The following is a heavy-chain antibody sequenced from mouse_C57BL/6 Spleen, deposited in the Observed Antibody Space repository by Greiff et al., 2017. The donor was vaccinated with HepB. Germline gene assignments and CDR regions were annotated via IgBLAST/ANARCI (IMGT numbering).Heavy chain of an antibody. CDR1: GFTFSSYA. Sequence: EVQLVESGGGLVKPGGSLKLSCAASGFTFSSYAMSWVRQTPEKRLEWVATISDGGSYTYYPDNVKGRFTISRDNAKNNLYLQMSHLKSEDTAMYYCAREGDRVYFDYWGQGTTLTVSS. CDR3: AREGDRVYFDY. V-gene: IGHV5-4*01. CDR2: ISDGGSYT. D-gene: IGHD3-3*01. J-gene: IGHJ2*01.